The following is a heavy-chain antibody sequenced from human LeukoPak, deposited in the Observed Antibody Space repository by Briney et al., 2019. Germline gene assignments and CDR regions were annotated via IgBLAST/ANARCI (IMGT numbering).Heavy chain of an antibody. D-gene: IGHD3-22*01. Sequence: GGSLTLSCAAWGFSFSDYSMIGARQATGEGLKCFSFISSYSTYIFYADSLKGRFTISRDNAKKSLYMQMNSLRAEDTAVYYCARDSFAGYDSSGYSSYDYWGQGTLVTVSS. V-gene: IGHV3-21*01. CDR2: ISSYSTYI. CDR3: ARDSFAGYDSSGYSSYDY. J-gene: IGHJ4*02. CDR1: GFSFSDYS.